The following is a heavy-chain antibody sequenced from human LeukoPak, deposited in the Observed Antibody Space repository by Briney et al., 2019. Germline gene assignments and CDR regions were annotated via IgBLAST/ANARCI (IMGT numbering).Heavy chain of an antibody. CDR2: ITSTSDTI. D-gene: IGHD1-26*01. V-gene: IGHV3-48*01. CDR3: ASFPWDLRPT. J-gene: IGHJ4*02. Sequence: GGSLRLSCVTSGLPFSTYSMNWVRQAPGKGLEWLSYITSTSDTIYYADSVKGRFTISRDNAKNSLYLQMNSLRAEDTAVYYCASFPWDLRPTWGQGTLVSVAS. CDR1: GLPFSTYS.